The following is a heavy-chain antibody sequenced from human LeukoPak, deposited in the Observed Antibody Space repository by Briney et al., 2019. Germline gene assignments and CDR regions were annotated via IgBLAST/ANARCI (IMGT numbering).Heavy chain of an antibody. CDR1: GGSISSYY. CDR2: IYTSGST. CDR3: ASSRPQYYYYYGMDV. V-gene: IGHV4-4*07. J-gene: IGHJ6*02. Sequence: SETLSLTCTVSGGSISSYYWSWVRQPAGKGLEWIGRIYTSGSTNYNPSLKSRVTMSVDTSKNQFSLKLSSVTAADTAVYYCASSRPQYYYYYGMDVWGQGTTVTVSS.